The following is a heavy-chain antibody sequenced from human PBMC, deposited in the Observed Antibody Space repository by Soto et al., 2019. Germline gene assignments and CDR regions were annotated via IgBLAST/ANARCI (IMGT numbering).Heavy chain of an antibody. CDR1: GFTFSSYS. CDR3: ATFPQGYSSSWYPPSADY. D-gene: IGHD6-13*01. Sequence: PGGSLRLSCAASGFTFSSYSMNWVRQAPGKGLEWVSYISSSSSTIYYADSVKGRFTISRDNAKNSLYLQMNSLRDEDTAVYYCATFPQGYSSSWYPPSADYWGQGTLVTVS. V-gene: IGHV3-48*02. J-gene: IGHJ4*02. CDR2: ISSSSSTI.